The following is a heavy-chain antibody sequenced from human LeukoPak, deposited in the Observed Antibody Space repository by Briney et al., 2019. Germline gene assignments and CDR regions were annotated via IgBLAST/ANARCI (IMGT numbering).Heavy chain of an antibody. V-gene: IGHV4-4*02. CDR1: GGSISTDNW. CDR2: VYHRGST. Sequence: SGTLSLTCAVSGGSISTDNWWTWVRQPPGKGLEWIGEVYHRGSTNYNPSLKSRVTISVDKSKNQFSLKLTSVTAADTALYYCATRNYCDSTGYYNYWGQGTLVTVSS. D-gene: IGHD3-22*01. J-gene: IGHJ4*02. CDR3: ATRNYCDSTGYYNY.